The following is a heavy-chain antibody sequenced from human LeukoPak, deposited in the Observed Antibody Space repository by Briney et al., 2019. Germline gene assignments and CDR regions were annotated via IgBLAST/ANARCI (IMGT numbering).Heavy chain of an antibody. CDR2: IDPSGGGT. J-gene: IGHJ3*02. Sequence: GGSLRLSCAASGFTFSSYAMSWVRQTPGKGLEWVSGIDPSGGGTYYTGSVQGRFTISRDNSKNTLYLQMNSLRAEDTAAYYCAKISPLDYGGKPCALDIWGQGTMVTVSS. V-gene: IGHV3-23*01. CDR1: GFTFSSYA. CDR3: AKISPLDYGGKPCALDI. D-gene: IGHD4-23*01.